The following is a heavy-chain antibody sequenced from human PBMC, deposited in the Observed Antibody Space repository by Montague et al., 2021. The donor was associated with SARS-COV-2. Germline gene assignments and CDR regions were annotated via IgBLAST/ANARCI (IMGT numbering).Heavy chain of an antibody. V-gene: IGHV4-34*01. CDR1: GGTFSAHS. CDR3: ARGGLAGGNYDIWSFSYTNALDY. D-gene: IGHD3-3*01. Sequence: SETLSLTCAVYGGTFSAHSWSWVRQSPGKGLEWIGEINHRGSTTYMSSLKSRVTMSVDTSKDQYSLKLSSVTAADTAIYYCARGGLAGGNYDIWSFSYTNALDYWGQGTLVTVSS. J-gene: IGHJ4*02. CDR2: INHRGST.